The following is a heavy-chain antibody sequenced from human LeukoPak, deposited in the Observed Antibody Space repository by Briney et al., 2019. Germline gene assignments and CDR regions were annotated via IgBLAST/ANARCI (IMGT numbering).Heavy chain of an antibody. V-gene: IGHV4-30-4*01. CDR1: GGSISSGDYC. CDR3: ARVVGRGGNWFDP. Sequence: SETLSLTCTVSGGSISSGDYCWSWIRQPPGKGLEWIGYIYYSGSSSYNPSLKSRVTISVDTSKNQFSLKLSSVTAADTAVYYCARVVGRGGNWFDPWGQGTLVTVSS. CDR2: IYYSGSS. J-gene: IGHJ5*02. D-gene: IGHD3-10*01.